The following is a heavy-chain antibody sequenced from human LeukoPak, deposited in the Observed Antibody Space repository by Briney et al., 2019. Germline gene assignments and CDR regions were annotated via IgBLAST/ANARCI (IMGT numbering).Heavy chain of an antibody. CDR2: IRNKAYGGTI. V-gene: IGHV3-49*03. J-gene: IGHJ6*03. D-gene: IGHD2-2*01. CDR1: GFTFGDYT. CDR3: AKGGLGRGYCSSTSCYDYYYYYYMDV. Sequence: GGSLRLSCTTSGFTFGDYTMSWFRQAPGKGLEWVGLIRNKAYGGTIEYAASVKGRFTISRDDSKSIAYLQMDSLRAEDTAVYYCAKGGLGRGYCSSTSCYDYYYYYYMDVWGKGTTVTISS.